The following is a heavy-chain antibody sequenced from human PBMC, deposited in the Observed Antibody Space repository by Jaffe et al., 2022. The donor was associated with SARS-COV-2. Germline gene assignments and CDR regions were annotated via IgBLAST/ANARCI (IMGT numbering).Heavy chain of an antibody. J-gene: IGHJ3*02. Sequence: QVQLVESGGGVVQPGRSLRLSCVASGFSFSSSGMHWVRQTPGKGLEWVSIIWYDGSKKYSADSVQGRFTISRDNSKNTLYLQMNSLRAEDTAVYYCARGSVADPMSAFDIWGRGTMVTVSS. D-gene: IGHD6-19*01. CDR1: GFSFSSSG. V-gene: IGHV3-33*01. CDR2: IWYDGSKK. CDR3: ARGSVADPMSAFDI.